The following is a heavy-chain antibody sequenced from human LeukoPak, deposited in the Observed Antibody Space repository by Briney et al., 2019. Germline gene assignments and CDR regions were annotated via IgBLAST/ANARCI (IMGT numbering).Heavy chain of an antibody. D-gene: IGHD6-19*01. Sequence: PSETLSLTCAVYGGSFSGYYWSWIRQPPGKGLEWIGETNHSGSTNYNPSLKSRVTISVDTSKNQFSLKLSSVTAADTAVYYCARVAVAGRGHNWFDPWGQGTLVTVSS. V-gene: IGHV4-34*01. CDR1: GGSFSGYY. J-gene: IGHJ5*02. CDR3: ARVAVAGRGHNWFDP. CDR2: TNHSGST.